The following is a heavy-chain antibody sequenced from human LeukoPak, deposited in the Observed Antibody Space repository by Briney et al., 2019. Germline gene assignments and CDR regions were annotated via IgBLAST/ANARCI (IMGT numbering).Heavy chain of an antibody. CDR1: GFTFSSYS. D-gene: IGHD3-22*01. Sequence: SGGSLRLSCAASGFTFSSYSMNWVRQAPGKGLEWVSSISSNSSYIYYADSVKGRFTISRDNAKNSLYLQMNSLRAEDTAVYYCARDYDDPYYFDYWGQGTLVTVSS. J-gene: IGHJ4*02. CDR2: ISSNSSYI. V-gene: IGHV3-21*01. CDR3: ARDYDDPYYFDY.